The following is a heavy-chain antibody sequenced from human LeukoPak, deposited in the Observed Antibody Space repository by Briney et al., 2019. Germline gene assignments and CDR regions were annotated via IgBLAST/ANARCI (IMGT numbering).Heavy chain of an antibody. CDR2: IWYDGSNK. CDR3: AKDRPDHDSSGYFDY. D-gene: IGHD3-22*01. J-gene: IGHJ4*02. CDR1: GFTFSSYG. V-gene: IGHV3-33*06. Sequence: GSLRLSCAASGFTFSSYGMHWVRQAPGKGLEWVAVIWYDGSNKYYADSVKGRFTISRDNSKNTLYLQMNSLRAEDTAVYYCAKDRPDHDSSGYFDYWGQGTLVTVSS.